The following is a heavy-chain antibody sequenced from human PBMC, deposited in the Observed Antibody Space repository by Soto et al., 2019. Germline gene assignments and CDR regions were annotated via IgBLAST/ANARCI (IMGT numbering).Heavy chain of an antibody. Sequence: SVKVSCKASGFTFSSSAVQWVRQARGQRLEWIGWIVVGSGNTNYAQKFQERVTITRDMSTNTAYMELSSLRSEDTAVYYCAADPHLSRYFDHLSSWGQGTMVTVS. J-gene: IGHJ3*01. CDR1: GFTFSSSA. CDR3: AADPHLSRYFDHLSS. CDR2: IVVGSGNT. D-gene: IGHD3-9*01. V-gene: IGHV1-58*01.